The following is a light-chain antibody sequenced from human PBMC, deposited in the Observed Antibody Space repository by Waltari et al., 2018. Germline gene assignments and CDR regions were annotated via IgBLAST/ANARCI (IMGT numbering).Light chain of an antibody. CDR1: QTVSTTY. V-gene: IGKV3-20*01. CDR2: GAS. CDR3: QQYDISPLT. J-gene: IGKJ4*01. Sequence: DIVLTQSPGTPSLSPGEGATLSCRATQTVSTTYLAWYQQKPGQAPTLLIYGASSRATGIPDRFSGSGSGTDFSLTISSLEPEDFAVYYCQQYDISPLTFGGGTRVEIK.